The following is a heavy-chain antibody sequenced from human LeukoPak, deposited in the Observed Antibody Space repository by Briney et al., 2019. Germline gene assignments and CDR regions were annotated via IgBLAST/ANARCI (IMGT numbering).Heavy chain of an antibody. V-gene: IGHV3-53*01. CDR3: ARERNLDNYYFDY. CDR2: IFSGGRT. CDR1: GFIFSSYA. J-gene: IGHJ4*02. D-gene: IGHD2-2*03. Sequence: PGGSLRLSCAASGFIFSSYAMSWVRQAPGKGLEWVSVIFSGGRTYYADSVKGRFTISRDNAKNTLYLQVNSLRAEDTAVYYCARERNLDNYYFDYWGQGTLVTVSS.